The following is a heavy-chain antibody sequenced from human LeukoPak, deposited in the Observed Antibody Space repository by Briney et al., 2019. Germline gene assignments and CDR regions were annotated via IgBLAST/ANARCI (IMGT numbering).Heavy chain of an antibody. V-gene: IGHV3-23*01. CDR1: GFSFSSYV. CDR3: AKGARAADGPMGNNFAS. D-gene: IGHD6-13*01. CDR2: ISGSGDSS. Sequence: GGSLRLSCAASGFSFSSYVMSWVRQAPGKGLEWVSTISGSGDSSYYVDSVQGRFAVSRDNSKNTLSLQMDSLRTEDTSIYYCAKGARAADGPMGNNFASWGQGTLVIVSS. J-gene: IGHJ4*02.